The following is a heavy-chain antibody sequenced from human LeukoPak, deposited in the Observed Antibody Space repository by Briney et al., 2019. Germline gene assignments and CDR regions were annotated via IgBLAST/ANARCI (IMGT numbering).Heavy chain of an antibody. J-gene: IGHJ4*02. V-gene: IGHV4-61*05. CDR3: AKYSSSYVGFDY. Sequence: SETLSLTCTVSGGSISSSAYYWSWIRQPPGKGLEWIGYIPYSGSTTYNPSLKSRVTISVDTSRNQFSLKLSSVTAADTAVYYCAKYSSSYVGFDYWGQGTLVTVSS. D-gene: IGHD6-13*01. CDR2: IPYSGST. CDR1: GGSISSSAYY.